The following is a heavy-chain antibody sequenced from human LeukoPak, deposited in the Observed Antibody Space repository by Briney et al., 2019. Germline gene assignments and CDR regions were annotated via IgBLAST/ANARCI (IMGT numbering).Heavy chain of an antibody. CDR2: IYYSGST. Sequence: PSETLSLTCTVSSGSISSYYWGWIRQPPGKGLEWIGSIYYSGSTYYNPSLKSRVTISVDTSKNQFSLKLSSVTAADTAVYYCARDISRGSDAFDIWGQGTMVTVSS. J-gene: IGHJ3*02. CDR3: ARDISRGSDAFDI. CDR1: SGSISSYY. D-gene: IGHD2-15*01. V-gene: IGHV4-39*07.